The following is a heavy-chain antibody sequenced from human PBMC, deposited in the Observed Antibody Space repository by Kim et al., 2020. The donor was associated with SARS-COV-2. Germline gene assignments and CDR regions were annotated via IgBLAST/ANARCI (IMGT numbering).Heavy chain of an antibody. CDR1: GGSISSSSYY. D-gene: IGHD6-19*01. CDR2: IYYSGST. J-gene: IGHJ4*02. Sequence: SETLSLTCTVSGGSISSSSYYWGWIRQPPGKGLEWIGSIYYSGSTYYNPSLKSRVTISVDTSKNQFSLKLSSVTAADTAVYYCARRDSGWYFYWGQGTLVTVSS. V-gene: IGHV4-39*01. CDR3: ARRDSGWYFY.